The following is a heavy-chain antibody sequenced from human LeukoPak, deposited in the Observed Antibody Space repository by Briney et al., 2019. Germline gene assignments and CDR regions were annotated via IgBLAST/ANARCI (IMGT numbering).Heavy chain of an antibody. V-gene: IGHV3-33*08. CDR3: AREGSPDYGYGLDV. J-gene: IGHJ6*02. CDR1: GFTFSRIA. Sequence: GGSLRLSCAASGFTFSRIAMTWVRQAPGKGLEWVSIIWSNGNTKYYADSVKGRFSISRDNSKNTLYLQMNSLRAEDSAVYYCAREGSPDYGYGLDVWGQGTTITVSS. CDR2: IWSNGNTK.